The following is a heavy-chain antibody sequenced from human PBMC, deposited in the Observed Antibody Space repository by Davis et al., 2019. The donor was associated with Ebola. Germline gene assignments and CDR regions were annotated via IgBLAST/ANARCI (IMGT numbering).Heavy chain of an antibody. J-gene: IGHJ6*02. CDR3: ARQGSYDSGSFWGYYYAMDV. Sequence: KVSCKASGYSFTSHWIAWVRQMPGKGLEWMGITYPGDSDSRYRPSFQGQVTMSADKSVSTAYLQWKSLTASDTAVYYCARQGSYDSGSFWGYYYAMDVWGQGTTVTVAS. D-gene: IGHD3-10*01. CDR2: TYPGDSDS. V-gene: IGHV5-51*01. CDR1: GYSFTSHW.